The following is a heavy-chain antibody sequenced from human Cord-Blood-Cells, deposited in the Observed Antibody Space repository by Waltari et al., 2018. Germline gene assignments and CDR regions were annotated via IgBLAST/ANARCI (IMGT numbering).Heavy chain of an antibody. CDR2: ISGSGGST. Sequence: EVQMLASGGGLVQPGGSMRLSGAASGFTFRSYAMSWVRPVPGEGLGWVSAISGSGGSTYYADSVKGRFTISRDNSKNTLYLQMNSLRAEDTAVYYCAKGTCGGDCYSGALDWGKGTLVTVSS. CDR3: AKGTCGGDCYSGALD. CDR1: GFTFRSYA. D-gene: IGHD2-21*01. J-gene: IGHJ4*02. V-gene: IGHV3-23*01.